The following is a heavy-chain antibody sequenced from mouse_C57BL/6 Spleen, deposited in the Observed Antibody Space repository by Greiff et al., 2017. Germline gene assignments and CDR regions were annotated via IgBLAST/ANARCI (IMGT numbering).Heavy chain of an antibody. V-gene: IGHV1-55*01. Sequence: QVQLQQSGAELVKPGASVKMSCKASGYTFTSYWITWVKQRPGQGLEWIGDIYPGSGSTNYNEKFKSKATLTVDTSSSTAYMQRSSLTSEDSAVYYCARGGTGFDYWGQGTTLTVSS. CDR1: GYTFTSYW. J-gene: IGHJ2*01. CDR2: IYPGSGST. D-gene: IGHD4-1*01. CDR3: ARGGTGFDY.